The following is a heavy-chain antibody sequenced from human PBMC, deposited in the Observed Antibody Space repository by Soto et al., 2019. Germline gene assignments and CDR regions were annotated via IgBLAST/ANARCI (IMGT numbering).Heavy chain of an antibody. D-gene: IGHD1-26*01. V-gene: IGHV4-4*07. CDR1: GGFIRSYC. Sequence: SETLSLTCTVSGGFIRSYCWSWVRQPAGRGLEWIGRFCASGGSNYNPSLKSRVSMSADMSSNQFSLKMNSVTAAATAVYYCARDFPGRFDPWGQGTLVTVSS. CDR3: ARDFPGRFDP. CDR2: FCASGGS. J-gene: IGHJ5*02.